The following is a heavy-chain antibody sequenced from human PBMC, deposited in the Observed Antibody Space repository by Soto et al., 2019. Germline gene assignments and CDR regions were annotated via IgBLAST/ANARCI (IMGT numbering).Heavy chain of an antibody. V-gene: IGHV1-69*13. CDR1: GGTFSSYA. J-gene: IGHJ4*02. CDR2: IIPIFGTA. D-gene: IGHD6-25*01. Sequence: SVKVSCKASGGTFSSYAISWVRQAPGQGLEWMGGIIPIFGTANYAQKFQGRVTMTADESTSTDYMELSSLRSEDTAVYYCARDLSYSGEVSIDYLGQGTLVTVYS. CDR3: ARDLSYSGEVSIDY.